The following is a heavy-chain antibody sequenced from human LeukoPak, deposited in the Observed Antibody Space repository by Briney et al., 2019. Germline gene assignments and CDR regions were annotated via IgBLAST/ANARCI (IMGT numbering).Heavy chain of an antibody. J-gene: IGHJ4*02. CDR3: AKDMHFWSGIDY. CDR1: GFTFDDYA. CDR2: ISWNSGSI. Sequence: PGGSLRLSCAASGFTFDDYAMHWVQQAPGKGLEWVSGISWNSGSIGYADSVKGRFTISRDNAKNSLYLQMNSLRAEDTALYYCAKDMHFWSGIDYWGQGTLVTVSS. V-gene: IGHV3-9*01. D-gene: IGHD3-3*02.